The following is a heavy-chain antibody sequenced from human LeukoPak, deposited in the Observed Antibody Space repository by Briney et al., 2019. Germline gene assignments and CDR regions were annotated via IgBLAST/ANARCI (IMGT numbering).Heavy chain of an antibody. Sequence: SETLSLTCTVSGGSISSGGYYWSWIRQPPGKGLEWIGYIYHSGSTYYNPSLKSRVTISVDRSKNQFSLKLSSVTAADTAVYYCARDILAAAGHGGAFDIWGQGTMVTVSS. V-gene: IGHV4-30-2*01. J-gene: IGHJ3*02. CDR3: ARDILAAAGHGGAFDI. CDR1: GGSISSGGYY. D-gene: IGHD6-13*01. CDR2: IYHSGST.